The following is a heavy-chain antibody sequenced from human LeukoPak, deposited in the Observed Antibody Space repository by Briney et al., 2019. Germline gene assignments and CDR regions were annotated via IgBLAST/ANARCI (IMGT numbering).Heavy chain of an antibody. CDR3: TKDLRYSSSWSSGWFDP. Sequence: ASVKVSCKASGYTFTGYYMHWVRQAPGQGLEWRGWINPNSGGTNYAQKFQGRVTMTRDTSISTAYMELNRLRSDDTAVYYCTKDLRYSSSWSSGWFDPWGQGTLVTVSS. V-gene: IGHV1-2*02. D-gene: IGHD6-13*01. J-gene: IGHJ5*02. CDR1: GYTFTGYY. CDR2: INPNSGGT.